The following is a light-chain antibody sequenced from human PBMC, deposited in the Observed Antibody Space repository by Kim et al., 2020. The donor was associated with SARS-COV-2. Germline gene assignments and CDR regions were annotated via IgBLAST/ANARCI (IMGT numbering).Light chain of an antibody. CDR1: QSVSSSY. CDR2: GAS. Sequence: SAGERATLSCRASQSVSSSYLAWYQQKPGQAPRLLIYGASSRATGIPDRFSGSGSGTDFTFTISRLEPEDFAVYYCQQYGSSLFTFGQGTRLEIK. CDR3: QQYGSSLFT. J-gene: IGKJ5*01. V-gene: IGKV3-20*01.